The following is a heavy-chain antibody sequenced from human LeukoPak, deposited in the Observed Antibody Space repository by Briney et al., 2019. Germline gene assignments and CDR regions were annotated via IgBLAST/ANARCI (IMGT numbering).Heavy chain of an antibody. D-gene: IGHD4-17*01. J-gene: IGHJ4*02. V-gene: IGHV3-21*01. CDR2: ISSSSSYI. Sequence: TGGSLRLSCAASGFTFSSYSMNWVRQAPGKGLEWVSSISSSSSYIYYADSVKGRFTISRDNAKNSLYLQMNSQRAEDTAVYYCARVNGDYRRGDFDYWGQGILVTVSS. CDR3: ARVNGDYRRGDFDY. CDR1: GFTFSSYS.